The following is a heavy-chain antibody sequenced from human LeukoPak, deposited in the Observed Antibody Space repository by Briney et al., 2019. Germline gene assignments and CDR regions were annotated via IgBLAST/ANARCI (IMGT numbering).Heavy chain of an antibody. CDR2: IIPIFGTA. J-gene: IGHJ4*02. CDR3: ASGYYYDSSGYSYLSY. CDR1: GYTFTSYD. V-gene: IGHV1-69*13. D-gene: IGHD3-22*01. Sequence: SVKVSCKASGYTFTSYDINWVRQAPGQGLEWMGGIIPIFGTANYAQKFQGRVTITADESTSTAYMELSSLRSEDTAVYYCASGYYYDSSGYSYLSYWGQGTLVTVSS.